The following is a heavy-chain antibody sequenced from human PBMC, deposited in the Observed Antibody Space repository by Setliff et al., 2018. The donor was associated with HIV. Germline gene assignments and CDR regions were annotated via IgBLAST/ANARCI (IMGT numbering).Heavy chain of an antibody. J-gene: IGHJ5*02. V-gene: IGHV4-59*02. CDR2: FSYRGGT. Sequence: SETLSLTCDVSGVSVTSHFWSWIRQPPGKGLEWIGYFSYRGGTNSNPSLKSRVTISVDTSKNDVSLKMRSVTAADTAVYYCARYFGDNSGCDLWGQGMLVTVSS. D-gene: IGHD4-17*01. CDR1: GVSVTSHF. CDR3: ARYFGDNSGCDL.